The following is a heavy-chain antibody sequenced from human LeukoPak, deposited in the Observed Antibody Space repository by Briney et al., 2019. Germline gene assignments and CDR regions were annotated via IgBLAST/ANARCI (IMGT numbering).Heavy chain of an antibody. CDR2: ISAYNGNT. J-gene: IGHJ4*02. CDR3: ARDGQDTAMAIFDY. Sequence: ASVKVSCKASGYTFTSYGISWVRQAPGQGLAWMGWISAYNGNTNYAQKFQGRVTMTRDMSTSTVYMELSSLRSEDTAVYYCARDGQDTAMAIFDYWGQGTLVTVSS. D-gene: IGHD5-18*01. CDR1: GYTFTSYG. V-gene: IGHV1-18*01.